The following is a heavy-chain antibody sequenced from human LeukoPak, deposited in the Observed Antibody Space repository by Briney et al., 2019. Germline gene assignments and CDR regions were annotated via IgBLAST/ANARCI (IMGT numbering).Heavy chain of an antibody. V-gene: IGHV1-46*01. D-gene: IGHD6-13*01. CDR3: ARDLEQLVPNNWFDP. CDR2: INPSGGST. J-gene: IGHJ5*02. CDR1: GYTFTSYY. Sequence: ASVEVSCKAPGYTFTSYYMHWVRQAPGQGLEWMGIINPSGGSTSYAQKFQGRVTMTRDTSTSTVYMELSSLRSEDTAVYYCARDLEQLVPNNWFDPWGQGTLVTVSS.